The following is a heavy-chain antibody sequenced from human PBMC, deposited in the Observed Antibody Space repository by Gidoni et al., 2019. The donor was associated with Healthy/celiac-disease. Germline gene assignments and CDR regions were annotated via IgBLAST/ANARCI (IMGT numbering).Heavy chain of an antibody. V-gene: IGHV3-9*01. J-gene: IGHJ6*03. CDR3: AKDHLELDRYYYYYMDV. CDR1: GFTFDDYA. Sequence: EVQLVESGGGLVQPGRSLRLSCAASGFTFDDYAMHWVRQAPGKGLEWVSGISWNSGSIGYADSVKGRFTISRDNAKNSLYLQMNSLRAEDTALYYCAKDHLELDRYYYYYMDVWGKGTTVTVSS. CDR2: ISWNSGSI. D-gene: IGHD1-7*01.